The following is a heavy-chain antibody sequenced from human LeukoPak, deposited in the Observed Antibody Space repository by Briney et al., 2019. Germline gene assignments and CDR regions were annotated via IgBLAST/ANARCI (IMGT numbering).Heavy chain of an antibody. J-gene: IGHJ5*02. D-gene: IGHD3-16*01. V-gene: IGHV3-30*04. CDR3: AREESRLAIYALHP. CDR1: GFTFSSYA. Sequence: PGGSLRLSCAASGFTFSSYAMHWVRQAPGKGLEWVAVISYDGSNKYYADSVKGRFTISRDNSKNTLYLQMNTLRLEDTAVYYCAREESRLAIYALHPWGQGTLVTVSA. CDR2: ISYDGSNK.